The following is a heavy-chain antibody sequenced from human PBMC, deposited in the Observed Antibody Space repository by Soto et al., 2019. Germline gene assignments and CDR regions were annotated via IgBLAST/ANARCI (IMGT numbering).Heavy chain of an antibody. CDR1: GFTFGAHP. CDR2: ISGYGGST. J-gene: IGHJ4*02. D-gene: IGHD4-17*01. V-gene: IGHV3-23*01. CDR3: AKQRTTVTTSFDY. Sequence: EVHLLESGGGLVQPGGSLTVSCAASGFTFGAHPMSWVRLAPGNGLEWVSTISGYGGSTYYPDSLKGRFIISRDNSKNTLYLQINTLRAEDTAIYFCAKQRTTVTTSFDYWGQGTLVTVSS.